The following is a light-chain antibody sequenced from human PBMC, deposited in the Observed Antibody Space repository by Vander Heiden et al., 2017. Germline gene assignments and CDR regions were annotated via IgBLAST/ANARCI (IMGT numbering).Light chain of an antibody. J-gene: IGKJ2*01. V-gene: IGKV3-15*01. CDR2: AAS. CDR3: QQYQDWPFT. Sequence: IVMTPSPVPLPVSPGERAPLPCRASQNIDSNLAWYQQKPGQAPRLLIYAASTRATDVPARFSGSGSGTDFTLTINNLQSEDFVVYYCQQYQDWPFTFGQGTKPEI. CDR1: QNIDSN.